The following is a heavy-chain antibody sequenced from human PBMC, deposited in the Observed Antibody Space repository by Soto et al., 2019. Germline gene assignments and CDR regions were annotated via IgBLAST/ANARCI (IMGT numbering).Heavy chain of an antibody. CDR3: ARGVLGYCSSTSCYLAQFDY. V-gene: IGHV3-30-3*01. J-gene: IGHJ4*02. D-gene: IGHD2-2*01. CDR2: ISYDGSNK. Sequence: PGGSLRLSCAASGFTFSSYAMHWVRQAPGKGLEWVAVISYDGSNKYYADSVKGRFTISRDNSKNTLYLQMNSLRAEDMAVYYCARGVLGYCSSTSCYLAQFDYWGQGTLVTVSS. CDR1: GFTFSSYA.